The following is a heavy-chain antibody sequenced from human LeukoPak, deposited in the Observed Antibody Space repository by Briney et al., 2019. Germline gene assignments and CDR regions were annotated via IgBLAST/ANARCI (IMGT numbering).Heavy chain of an antibody. J-gene: IGHJ4*02. CDR3: ARVPARDTAMVMPTNY. D-gene: IGHD5-18*01. CDR1: GFTFSSYA. CDR2: ISYDGSNK. V-gene: IGHV3-30-3*01. Sequence: GGSLRLSCAASGFTFSSYAMHWVRQAPGKGLEWVAVISYDGSNKYYADSVKGRFTISRDNSKNTLYLQMNSLRAEDTAVYYCARVPARDTAMVMPTNYWGQGTLVTVSS.